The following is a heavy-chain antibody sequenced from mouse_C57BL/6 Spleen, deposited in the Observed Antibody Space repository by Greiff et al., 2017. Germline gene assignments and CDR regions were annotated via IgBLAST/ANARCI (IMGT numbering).Heavy chain of an antibody. CDR3: TRDYYGSSYFDY. Sequence: EVMLVESGEGLVKPGGSLKLSCAASGLTFSSYAMSWVRQTPGKRLEWVAYISSGGDYIYYADTVKGRFTISRDNARNTLYLQMSSLKSEDTAMYYCTRDYYGSSYFDYWGQGTTLTVSS. CDR2: ISSGGDYI. CDR1: GLTFSSYA. V-gene: IGHV5-9-1*02. J-gene: IGHJ2*01. D-gene: IGHD1-1*01.